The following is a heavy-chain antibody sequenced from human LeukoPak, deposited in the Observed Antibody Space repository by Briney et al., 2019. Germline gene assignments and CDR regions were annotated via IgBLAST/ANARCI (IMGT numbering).Heavy chain of an antibody. CDR3: ARTPLPTYYDFWSGYSDFDY. J-gene: IGHJ4*02. V-gene: IGHV1-8*01. CDR1: GYTFTSYD. D-gene: IGHD3-3*01. Sequence: ASVKVSCKASGYTFTSYDINWVRQATGQGLERMGWMNPNSGNTGYAQKFQGRVTMTRNTSISTAYMELSSLRSEDTAVYYCARTPLPTYYDFWSGYSDFDYWGQGTLVTVSS. CDR2: MNPNSGNT.